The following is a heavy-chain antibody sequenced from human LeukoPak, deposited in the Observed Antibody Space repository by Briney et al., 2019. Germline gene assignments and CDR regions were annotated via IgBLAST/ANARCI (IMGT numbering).Heavy chain of an antibody. CDR3: ARDPDA. V-gene: IGHV3-66*01. CDR1: GFTVSNYY. J-gene: IGHJ5*02. Sequence: GGSLRLSCAASGFTVSNYYMSWVRQAPGKGLEWVSVNYSGGDTFHADSVKGRFTLSRDNSKNTLYLQMNSLRAEDTAVYYCARDPDAWGQGTLVTVSS. CDR2: NYSGGDT.